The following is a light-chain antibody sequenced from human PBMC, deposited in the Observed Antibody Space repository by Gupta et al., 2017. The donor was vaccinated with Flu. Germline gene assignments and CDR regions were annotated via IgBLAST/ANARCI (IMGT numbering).Light chain of an antibody. Sequence: QSALTQPASVSGSPGQSLTISCPGTSSDVGGYNYVSWYQQHPGKAPKLMIYEVSNRPSGVSNRFSGSKSGNTASLTISGLQAEDEADYYCSSYTSSFYVFGTGTKVTVL. V-gene: IGLV2-14*01. CDR2: EVS. CDR3: SSYTSSFYV. J-gene: IGLJ1*01. CDR1: SSDVGGYNY.